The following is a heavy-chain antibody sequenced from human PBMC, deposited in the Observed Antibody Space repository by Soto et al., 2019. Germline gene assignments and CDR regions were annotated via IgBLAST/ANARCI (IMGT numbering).Heavy chain of an antibody. Sequence: QVQLVQSGAEVKKPGASVKVSCKASGYTFTSYDINWVRQATGQGLEWMGWMNPNSGNTGYARKFQGRVTMTRNTSISTAYMELSSLRSEDTAVYYCARDYSCGGDCYSQLDYWGQGTLVTVSS. V-gene: IGHV1-8*01. CDR2: MNPNSGNT. CDR1: GYTFTSYD. J-gene: IGHJ4*02. D-gene: IGHD2-21*02. CDR3: ARDYSCGGDCYSQLDY.